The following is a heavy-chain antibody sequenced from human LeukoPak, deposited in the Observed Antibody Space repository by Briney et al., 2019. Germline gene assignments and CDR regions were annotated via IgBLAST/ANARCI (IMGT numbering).Heavy chain of an antibody. Sequence: GGSLRLSCAASGLTFSSYSMNWARQAPGKGLEWVLYISSSSSNIYYADSVKGRFTISRDNAKNSLYLQMNSLRAEDTAVYYCAREFIVGAAFDYWGQGTLVTVSS. CDR2: ISSSSSNI. CDR1: GLTFSSYS. CDR3: AREFIVGAAFDY. V-gene: IGHV3-48*01. J-gene: IGHJ4*02. D-gene: IGHD1-26*01.